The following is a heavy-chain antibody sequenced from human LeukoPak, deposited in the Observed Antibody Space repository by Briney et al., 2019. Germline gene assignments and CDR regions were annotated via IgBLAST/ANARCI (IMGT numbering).Heavy chain of an antibody. V-gene: IGHV4-4*07. CDR1: GGSISSYY. J-gene: IGHJ4*02. Sequence: SETLSLTCTVSGGSISSYYWSWIRQPAGKRLEWIGRIYTSGSTNYNPSLKSRVTMSVDTSKNQFSLKLSSVTAADTAVYYCARGDHSSGWQTFDYWGQGTLVTVSS. D-gene: IGHD6-19*01. CDR2: IYTSGST. CDR3: ARGDHSSGWQTFDY.